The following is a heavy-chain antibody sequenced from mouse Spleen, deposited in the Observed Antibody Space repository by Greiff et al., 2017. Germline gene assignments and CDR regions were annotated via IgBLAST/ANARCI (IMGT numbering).Heavy chain of an antibody. CDR3: ARSDYGSSYGYAMDY. V-gene: IGHV14-2*01. J-gene: IGHJ4*01. CDR1: GFNIKDYY. Sequence: EVKLMESGAELVKPGASVKLSCTASGFNIKDYYMHWVKQRTEQGLEWIGRIDPEDGETKYAPKFQGKATITADTSSNTAYLQLSSLTSEDTAVYYCARSDYGSSYGYAMDYWGQGTSVTVSS. CDR2: IDPEDGET. D-gene: IGHD1-1*01.